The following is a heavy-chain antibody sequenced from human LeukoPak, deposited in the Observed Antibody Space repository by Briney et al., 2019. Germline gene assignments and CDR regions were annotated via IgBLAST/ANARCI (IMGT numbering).Heavy chain of an antibody. CDR1: VFTFSSYS. CDR2: ISSSISYI. CDR3: ARVTADRRGYYYYYMDV. V-gene: IGHV3-21*01. D-gene: IGHD5-24*01. Sequence: PGGTLRLSSAASVFTFSSYSTNWVRQAPGKGLEWVSSISSSISYIYYADSVKGRFTISRDNARNSLYLQMNSLRAEDTAVYYCARVTADRRGYYYYYMDVWGKGTTVTVSS. J-gene: IGHJ6*03.